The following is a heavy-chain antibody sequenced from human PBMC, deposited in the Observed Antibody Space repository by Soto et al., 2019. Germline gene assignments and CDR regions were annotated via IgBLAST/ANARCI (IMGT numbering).Heavy chain of an antibody. Sequence: GGSLRLSCAASGFTFSSYGMHWVRQAPGKGLEWVAVISYDGSNKYYADSVKGRFTISRDNSKNTLYLQMNSLRAEDTAVYYCAKGVLEWLLFNNPITPWGQGTLVTVSS. D-gene: IGHD3-3*01. CDR1: GFTFSSYG. J-gene: IGHJ5*02. V-gene: IGHV3-30*18. CDR3: AKGVLEWLLFNNPITP. CDR2: ISYDGSNK.